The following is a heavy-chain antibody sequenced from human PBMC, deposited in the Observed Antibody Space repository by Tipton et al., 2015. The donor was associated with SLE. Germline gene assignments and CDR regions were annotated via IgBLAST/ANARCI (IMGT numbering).Heavy chain of an antibody. J-gene: IGHJ4*02. CDR1: GFTFSSYG. CDR2: IWYDGSNK. V-gene: IGHV3-33*06. Sequence: SLRLSCAASGFTFSSYGMHWVRQAPGKGLEWVAVIWYDGSNKYYADPVKGRFTISRDNSKNTLYLQMNSLRAEDTAVYYCAKPSYYYDSSVGPAFDYWGQGTLVTVSS. CDR3: AKPSYYYDSSVGPAFDY. D-gene: IGHD3-22*01.